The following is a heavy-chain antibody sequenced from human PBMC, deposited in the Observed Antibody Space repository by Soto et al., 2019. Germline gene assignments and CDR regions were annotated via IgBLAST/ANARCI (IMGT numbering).Heavy chain of an antibody. CDR2: IYYTGRT. D-gene: IGHD6-19*01. Sequence: ETLSLTCTVSGGSISGSSYYWGWIRQPPGKGLEWIGAIYYTGRTYYKPSLKSRVTISVDTSKNQFSLKLNSVSAADTAVYYCASGGEGSIAVAGWGQGTLVTVSS. J-gene: IGHJ4*02. CDR1: GGSISGSSYY. V-gene: IGHV4-39*01. CDR3: ASGGEGSIAVAG.